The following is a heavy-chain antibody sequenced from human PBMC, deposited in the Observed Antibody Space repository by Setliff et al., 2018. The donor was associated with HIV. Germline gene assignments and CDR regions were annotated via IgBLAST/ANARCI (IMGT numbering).Heavy chain of an antibody. CDR1: GFTFDGYG. D-gene: IGHD6-19*01. V-gene: IGHV3-20*04. CDR2: INWNGGST. J-gene: IGHJ4*02. Sequence: GGSLRLSCTASGFTFDGYGMSWIRQPPGKGLEWVSGINWNGGSTGYADSVKGRFTISRDNAKNSLYLQMHSLSAEDTAFYYCARHYTSGWLLYYYFDYWGQGTLVTVSS. CDR3: ARHYTSGWLLYYYFDY.